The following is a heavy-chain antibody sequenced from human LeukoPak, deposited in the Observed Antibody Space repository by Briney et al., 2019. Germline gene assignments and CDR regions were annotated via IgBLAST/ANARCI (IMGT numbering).Heavy chain of an antibody. J-gene: IGHJ4*02. Sequence: SETLSLTCTVSGGSISSSSYYWGWIRQPPGKGLEWIGSIYYSGSTYYNPSLKSRVTISVDTSKNQFSLKLSSVTAADTAVYCCARSIVGATIDYWGQGTLVTVSS. CDR3: ARSIVGATIDY. CDR1: GGSISSSSYY. V-gene: IGHV4-39*07. D-gene: IGHD1-26*01. CDR2: IYYSGST.